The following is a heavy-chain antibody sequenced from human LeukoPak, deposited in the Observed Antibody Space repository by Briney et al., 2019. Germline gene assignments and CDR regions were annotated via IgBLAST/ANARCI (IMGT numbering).Heavy chain of an antibody. J-gene: IGHJ4*02. V-gene: IGHV3-23*01. D-gene: IGHD3-22*01. CDR2: ISGSGGST. Sequence: GGSLRLSCAASGFTFSSYAMSWVRQAPGKGLEWVSSISGSGGSTYYADSVKGRFTISRDNSKSTLYLQMNSLRAEDTAVYYCAKRLGYYYDSSGYYWGQGTLVTVSS. CDR1: GFTFSSYA. CDR3: AKRLGYYYDSSGYY.